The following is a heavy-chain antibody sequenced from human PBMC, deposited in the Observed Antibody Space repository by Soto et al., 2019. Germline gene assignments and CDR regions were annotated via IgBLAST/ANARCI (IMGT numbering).Heavy chain of an antibody. D-gene: IGHD6-19*01. V-gene: IGHV4-39*01. Sequence: PSETLSLTCTVSGGSISSSSYYWGWIRQPPGKGLEWIGSIYYSGSTYYNPSLKSRVTISVDTSKNQFSLKLSSVTAADTAVYYCARLVLGAVAGHDAFDIWGQGTMVTVSS. J-gene: IGHJ3*02. CDR2: IYYSGST. CDR1: GGSISSSSYY. CDR3: ARLVLGAVAGHDAFDI.